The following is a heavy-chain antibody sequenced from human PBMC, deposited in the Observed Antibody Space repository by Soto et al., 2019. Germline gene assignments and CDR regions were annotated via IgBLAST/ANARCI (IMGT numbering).Heavy chain of an antibody. CDR2: IYYSGST. Sequence: LETLCVTCTVVWGSIVCYYWSWIMQPPGKGLEWIGYIYYSGSTNYNPSLKSRVTISVDTSKNQFSLRLYSVTAADTGVYYCARGAAHGSKTDSWGQRTPVSVSS. D-gene: IGHD3-10*01. V-gene: IGHV4-59*08. CDR1: WGSIVCYY. J-gene: IGHJ4*02. CDR3: ARGAAHGSKTDS.